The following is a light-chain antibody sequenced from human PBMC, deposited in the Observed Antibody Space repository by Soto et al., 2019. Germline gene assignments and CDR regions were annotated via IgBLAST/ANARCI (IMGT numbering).Light chain of an antibody. Sequence: QSALTQPPSASGSPGQSVTISCTGTSSDVGAFNYLSWYQQHPGKAPKLMIYEVSKRPSGVPDRFSGSKSGNTASLTVSGLQADDEADYYCSSYAGSNNYVFGPGTKVTVL. CDR2: EVS. V-gene: IGLV2-8*01. CDR3: SSYAGSNNYV. CDR1: SSDVGAFNY. J-gene: IGLJ1*01.